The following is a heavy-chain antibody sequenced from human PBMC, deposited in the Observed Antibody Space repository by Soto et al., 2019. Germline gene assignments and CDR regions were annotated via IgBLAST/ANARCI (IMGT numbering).Heavy chain of an antibody. Sequence: ASVKGSCKGSGYTFTGDGIGWVRQAPGQGLEWMGWISAYNGNTNYAQKLQGRVTMTTDTSTSTAYMELRNLRSDDTAVYYCARGRGAQRVYYYYGMDVWGQGTTVTVSS. CDR2: ISAYNGNT. CDR3: ARGRGAQRVYYYYGMDV. V-gene: IGHV1-18*01. CDR1: GYTFTGDG. J-gene: IGHJ6*02. D-gene: IGHD4-17*01.